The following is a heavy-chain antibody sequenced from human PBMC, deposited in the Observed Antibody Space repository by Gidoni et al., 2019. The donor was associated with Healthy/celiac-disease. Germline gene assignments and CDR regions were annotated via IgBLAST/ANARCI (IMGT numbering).Heavy chain of an antibody. Sequence: EGQLVESGGGLVQPGRSLRLSWTDSGFTCDDYAMHWVRRAPGKGLECVSGISWNSVSIGYADSVKGRFTISRDNAKNSLYLQMNSLSAADTALYYCAKWGQHPGAFDPWGQGTLVTVSS. CDR2: ISWNSVSI. D-gene: IGHD2-2*01. CDR1: GFTCDDYA. V-gene: IGHV3-9*01. CDR3: AKWGQHPGAFDP. J-gene: IGHJ5*02.